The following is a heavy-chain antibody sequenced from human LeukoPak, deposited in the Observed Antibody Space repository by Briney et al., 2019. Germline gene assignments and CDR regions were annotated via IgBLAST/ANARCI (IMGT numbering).Heavy chain of an antibody. CDR1: GYTFDTYG. J-gene: IGHJ4*02. V-gene: IGHV1-18*01. D-gene: IGHD3-22*01. Sequence: ASVKVSCKASGYTFDTYGISWVRQAPGQGLEWMGWISVYNGHTNYARKLQGRVTMTTGTSTSTAYLELRSLRSDDTAVYYCARDSRSGYYPIDYWGQGTLVTVSS. CDR3: ARDSRSGYYPIDY. CDR2: ISVYNGHT.